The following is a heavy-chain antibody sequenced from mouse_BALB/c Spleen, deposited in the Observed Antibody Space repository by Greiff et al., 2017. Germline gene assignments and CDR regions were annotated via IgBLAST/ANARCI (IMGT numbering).Heavy chain of an antibody. CDR1: GFTFSSYG. Sequence: EVQLVESGGDLVKPGGSLKLSCAASGFTFSSYGMSWVRQTPDKRLEWVATISSGGSYTYYPDSVTGRFTISRDNAKNTLYLQMSSLKSEDTAMYYCARHLTGTMDYWGQGTSVTVSS. CDR2: ISSGGSYT. D-gene: IGHD4-1*01. CDR3: ARHLTGTMDY. J-gene: IGHJ4*01. V-gene: IGHV5-6*01.